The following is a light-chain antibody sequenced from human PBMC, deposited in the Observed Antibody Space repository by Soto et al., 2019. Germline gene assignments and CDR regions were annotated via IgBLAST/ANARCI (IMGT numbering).Light chain of an antibody. V-gene: IGKV3-20*01. CDR1: QRVSSN. CDR2: GAS. Sequence: EIVMTQSPVTLSVSPGERATLSCRASQRVSSNVAWYQQKPGQAPRLLIYGASSRATGIPDRFSGSGSGTDFTLTISRLEPEDFAVYYCQQYDNSPLTFGGGTKVDIK. CDR3: QQYDNSPLT. J-gene: IGKJ4*01.